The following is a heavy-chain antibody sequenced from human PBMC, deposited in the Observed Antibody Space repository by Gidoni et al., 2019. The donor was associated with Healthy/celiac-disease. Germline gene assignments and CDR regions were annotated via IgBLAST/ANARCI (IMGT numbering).Heavy chain of an antibody. D-gene: IGHD3-9*01. CDR2: IFSNDEK. V-gene: IGHV2-26*01. CDR1: GFSLSNARMG. CDR3: ARIEGLAGHFDY. J-gene: IGHJ4*02. Sequence: QVTLKESGPVLVKPTETLTLTCTVSGFSLSNARMGVSWIRQPPGKALEWLAHIFSNDEKSYSTSLKSRLTISKDTSKSQVVLTMTNMDPVDTATYYCARIEGLAGHFDYWGQGTLVTVSS.